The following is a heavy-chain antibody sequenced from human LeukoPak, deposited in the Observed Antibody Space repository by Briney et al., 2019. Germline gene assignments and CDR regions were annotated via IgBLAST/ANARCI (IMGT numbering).Heavy chain of an antibody. J-gene: IGHJ4*02. D-gene: IGHD3-22*01. V-gene: IGHV3-11*06. CDR3: AREGGTYYYDSSGSPGAWGY. CDR1: GFTFSEYY. Sequence: PGGSLRLSCAASGFTFSEYYMSWIRQAPGKGLEWVSYISSSSSYTNYADSAKGRFTISRDNAKNSLYLQMNSLRAEDTAVYYCAREGGTYYYDSSGSPGAWGYWGQGTLVSVSS. CDR2: ISSSSSYT.